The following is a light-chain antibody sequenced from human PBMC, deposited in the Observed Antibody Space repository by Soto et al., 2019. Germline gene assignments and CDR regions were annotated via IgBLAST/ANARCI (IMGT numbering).Light chain of an antibody. Sequence: QSVLTQPRSVSGSPGQSVAVSCTGTSSDVGGYNYVSWYQQHPGKAPKLMIYDVTKRPSGVPDRFSGSKFGNTASLTISGLQTEDEADYYCCSYAGISPVVFGGGTKVTVL. CDR3: CSYAGISPVV. CDR2: DVT. J-gene: IGLJ2*01. CDR1: SSDVGGYNY. V-gene: IGLV2-11*01.